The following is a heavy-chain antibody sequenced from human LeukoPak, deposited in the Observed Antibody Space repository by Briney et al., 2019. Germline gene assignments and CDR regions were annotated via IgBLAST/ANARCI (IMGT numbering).Heavy chain of an antibody. CDR1: GFTFSSYG. V-gene: IGHV3-33*01. Sequence: GGSLRLSCAASGFTFSSYGMHWVRQAPGKGLEWVVVIWYDGSNKYYADSVKGRFTISRDNSKNTLYLQMNSLRAEDTAVYYCARGGYCSSTSCYTGRFDYWGQGTLVTVSS. D-gene: IGHD2-2*02. CDR3: ARGGYCSSTSCYTGRFDY. CDR2: IWYDGSNK. J-gene: IGHJ4*02.